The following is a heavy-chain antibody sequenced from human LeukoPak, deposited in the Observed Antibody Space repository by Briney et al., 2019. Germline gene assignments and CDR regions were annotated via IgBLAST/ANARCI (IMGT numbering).Heavy chain of an antibody. V-gene: IGHV4-34*01. CDR2: INHSGST. CDR3: ARGRWAGNQFDY. Sequence: SETLSLTCAVYGGSFSGYYWSWIRQPPGKGLEWIGEINHSGSTNYNPSLKSRVTISVDASKNQFSLKLSSVTAADTAVYYCARGRWAGNQFDYWGQGTLVTVSS. J-gene: IGHJ4*02. CDR1: GGSFSGYY. D-gene: IGHD1-14*01.